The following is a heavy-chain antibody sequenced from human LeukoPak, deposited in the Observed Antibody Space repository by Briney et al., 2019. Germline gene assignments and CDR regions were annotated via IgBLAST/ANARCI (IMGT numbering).Heavy chain of an antibody. CDR3: ARGYTQDYGDYFDY. D-gene: IGHD4-17*01. V-gene: IGHV3-53*01. J-gene: IGHJ4*02. CDR2: IYSGGDT. CDR1: GFTVSSHY. Sequence: GQSLRLSCAASGFTVSSHYMSWVRQAPGKGLEWVAVIYSGGDTYYADSVKGRFTISRDNSKNTLYLQMNSLRAEDTAVYYCARGYTQDYGDYFDYWGQGTLVTVSS.